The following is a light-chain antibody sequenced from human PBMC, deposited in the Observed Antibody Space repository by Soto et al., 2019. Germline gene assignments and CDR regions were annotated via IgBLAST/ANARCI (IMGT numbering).Light chain of an antibody. CDR1: SSDVGGYNY. J-gene: IGLJ1*01. Sequence: QSVLTQPPSASGSPGQSVTISCTGTSSDVGGYNYVSWYQQYPGKAPKLMIYEVSKRPSGVPDRFSGSKSGNTASLTVSGLQAEDEADYYCTSYAGSNNKVFGTGTKLTVL. CDR3: TSYAGSNNKV. V-gene: IGLV2-8*01. CDR2: EVS.